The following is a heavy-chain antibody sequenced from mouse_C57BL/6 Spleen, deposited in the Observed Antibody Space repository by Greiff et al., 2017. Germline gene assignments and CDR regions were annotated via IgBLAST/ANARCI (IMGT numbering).Heavy chain of an antibody. J-gene: IGHJ4*01. CDR2: IYPGNGDT. CDR3: ARSEITTGAMDY. Sequence: QVQLQQSGPELVKPGASVKISCKASGYAFSSSWMNWVKQRPGKGLEWIGLIYPGNGDTNYNGKFKGKATLTADKSSSTAYMQLSSRTSEDSAVYFCARSEITTGAMDYWGQGTSVTVSS. D-gene: IGHD1-1*01. CDR1: GYAFSSSW. V-gene: IGHV1-82*01.